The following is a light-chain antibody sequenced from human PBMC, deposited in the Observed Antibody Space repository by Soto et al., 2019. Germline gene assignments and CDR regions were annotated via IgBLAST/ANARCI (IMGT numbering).Light chain of an antibody. J-gene: IGKJ4*01. V-gene: IGKV3-20*01. CDR1: QSVSSTY. CDR3: QQYDISPLT. Sequence: EIVLTQSPGTLSLSPGERATLSCRASQSVSSTYLAWYQQKPGQAPRLLIYGASSRAAAIPDRFSGSGSGTDFTLTISRLEPEDFAVYYCQQYDISPLTFGGGTKVEIK. CDR2: GAS.